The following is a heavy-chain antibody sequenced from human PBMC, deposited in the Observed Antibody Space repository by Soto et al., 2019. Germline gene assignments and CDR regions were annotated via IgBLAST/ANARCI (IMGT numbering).Heavy chain of an antibody. D-gene: IGHD2-15*01. J-gene: IGHJ6*03. CDR1: GFTFKSYA. CDR3: AKSVVVVRGGYYMDV. V-gene: IGHV3-23*01. Sequence: PGGSLRLSCEASGFTFKSYAMIWVRQAPGKGLEWVSAVSGTSGNTYYADSVRGRFTISRDNSKDTVYLQMNNLRAEDTAIYYCAKSVVVVRGGYYMDVWGKGTTVTVS. CDR2: VSGTSGNT.